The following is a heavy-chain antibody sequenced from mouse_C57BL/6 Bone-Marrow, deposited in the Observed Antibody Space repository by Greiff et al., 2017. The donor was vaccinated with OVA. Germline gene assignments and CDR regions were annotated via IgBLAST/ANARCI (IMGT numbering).Heavy chain of an antibody. J-gene: IGHJ4*01. V-gene: IGHV5-17*01. CDR1: GFTFSDYG. Sequence: EVQVVESGGGLVKPGGSLKLSCAASGFTFSDYGMHWVRQAPEKGLEWVAYISSGSSTIYYADTVKGRFPISSDNAKNTLFLQMTRLRSEDTAMYYCARSDGYYSYYAMDYWGKGTSVTVSS. CDR2: ISSGSSTI. CDR3: ARSDGYYSYYAMDY. D-gene: IGHD2-3*01.